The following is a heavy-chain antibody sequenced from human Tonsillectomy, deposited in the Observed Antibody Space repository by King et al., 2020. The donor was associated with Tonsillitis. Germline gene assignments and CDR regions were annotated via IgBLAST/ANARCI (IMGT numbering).Heavy chain of an antibody. D-gene: IGHD3-3*01. CDR1: GCSISTYY. CDR2: IYYSGGT. J-gene: IGHJ6*03. V-gene: IGHV4-59*01. CDR3: ARDTLVFGGYYMDV. Sequence: QLQESGPGLVKPSETLSLTCTVSGCSISTYYWIWIRQPPGEGLEWIGYIYYSGGTNYNPSLNSRVTLSVDTSKNQFSLKLSSVTAADTAVYYCARDTLVFGGYYMDVWGKGTTVTVSS.